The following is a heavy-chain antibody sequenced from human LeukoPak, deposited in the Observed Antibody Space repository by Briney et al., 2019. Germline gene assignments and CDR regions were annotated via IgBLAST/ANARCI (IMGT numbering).Heavy chain of an antibody. J-gene: IGHJ6*02. CDR2: INPNSGGT. Sequence: ASVKVSCKASGYTFTGYYMHWVRQAPGQGLEWMGWINPNSGGTNYAQKFQGRVTMTRDTSISTAYMELSRLRSDDTAVYYCVRDMVRGVNVVYYYYYGMDVWGQGTTVTVSS. V-gene: IGHV1-2*02. CDR1: GYTFTGYY. D-gene: IGHD3-10*01. CDR3: VRDMVRGVNVVYYYYYGMDV.